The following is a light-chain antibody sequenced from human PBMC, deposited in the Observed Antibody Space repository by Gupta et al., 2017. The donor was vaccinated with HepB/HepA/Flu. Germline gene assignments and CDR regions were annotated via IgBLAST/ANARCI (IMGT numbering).Light chain of an antibody. CDR3: QQYYNWPIT. Sequence: DIATTQSPVTLSVSPGERATLSCRASQSVGDKLAWYQQKPGQAPRLLIYGASTRATGIPARFSGSGSETEFTLTISSLQSGDVTVYYCQQYYNWPITFGQGTRLEIK. CDR1: QSVGDK. V-gene: IGKV3-15*01. CDR2: GAS. J-gene: IGKJ5*01.